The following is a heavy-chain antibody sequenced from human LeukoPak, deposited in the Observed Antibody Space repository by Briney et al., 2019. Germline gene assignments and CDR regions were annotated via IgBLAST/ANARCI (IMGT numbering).Heavy chain of an antibody. CDR1: GFTFSSYA. D-gene: IGHD3-10*01. J-gene: IGHJ4*02. Sequence: GGSLRLSCAASGFTFSSYAMHWDRQAPGKGLEWVAVISYDGSNKYYADSVKGRYTISRDNSKNTLYLQMNSLRAEDTAVYYCARERFGELLSDFDYWGQGTLVTVSS. V-gene: IGHV3-30-3*01. CDR2: ISYDGSNK. CDR3: ARERFGELLSDFDY.